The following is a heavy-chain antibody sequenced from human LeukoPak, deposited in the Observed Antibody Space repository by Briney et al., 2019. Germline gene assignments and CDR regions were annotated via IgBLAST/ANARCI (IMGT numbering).Heavy chain of an antibody. Sequence: PSETLSLTCTVSGVSISNYYWSWIRQSPGKGLEWIGYIYYSGSTNYNPSFKSRVTISEDTSKNQISLKLRSVTAADTAVYYCARSRGYKYNSSGYFHFDFWGQGTLVTVSS. D-gene: IGHD3-22*01. CDR2: IYYSGST. J-gene: IGHJ4*02. V-gene: IGHV4-59*01. CDR1: GVSISNYY. CDR3: ARSRGYKYNSSGYFHFDF.